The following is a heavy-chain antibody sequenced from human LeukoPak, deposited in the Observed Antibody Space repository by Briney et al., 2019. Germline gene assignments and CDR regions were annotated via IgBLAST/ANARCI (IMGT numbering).Heavy chain of an antibody. CDR3: ARHIGGGIEDMDV. CDR2: IYVTGT. CDR1: GGSIGTYY. J-gene: IGHJ6*03. V-gene: IGHV4-59*08. Sequence: SETLSLPCTVSGGSIGTYYWSWIRQSPGKGLEWIGYIYVTGTRYNPYLQSRVTISVDKSRNQFYLKMSSVTAADTAVYECARHIGGGIEDMDVWGKGTKVIVSS. D-gene: IGHD3-16*02.